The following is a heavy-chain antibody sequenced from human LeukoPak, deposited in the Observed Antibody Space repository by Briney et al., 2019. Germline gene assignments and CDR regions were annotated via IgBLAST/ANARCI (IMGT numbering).Heavy chain of an antibody. V-gene: IGHV1-46*01. CDR2: FNPSGGST. CDR3: AREGIVVALFGY. CDR1: GYTFTNYY. J-gene: IGHJ4*02. D-gene: IGHD3-22*01. Sequence: ASVKVSCKASGYTFTNYYMHWVRQAPGQGLEWLGIFNPSGGSTNYAQKFQGRVTMTRDTSTSTVYMELSSLRSEDTAIYYCAREGIVVALFGYWGQGTLVTVSS.